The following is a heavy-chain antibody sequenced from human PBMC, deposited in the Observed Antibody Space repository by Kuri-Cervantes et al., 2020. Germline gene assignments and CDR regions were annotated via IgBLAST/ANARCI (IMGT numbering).Heavy chain of an antibody. J-gene: IGHJ4*02. CDR1: GFTFSSYW. CDR2: IKQDGSEK. CDR3: AKLQVVVVVAAADY. D-gene: IGHD2-15*01. V-gene: IGHV3-7*03. Sequence: GESLKISCAASGFTFSSYWMSWVRQAPGKGLEWVANIKQDGSEKYYVDSVKGRFTISRDNAKNSLYLQMNSLRAEDTAVYYCAKLQVVVVVAAADYWGQGTLVTVSS.